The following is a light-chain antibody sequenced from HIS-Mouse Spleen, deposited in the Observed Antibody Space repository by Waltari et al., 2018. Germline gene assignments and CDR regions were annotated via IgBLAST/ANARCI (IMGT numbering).Light chain of an antibody. CDR3: CSYAGSSTFEV. CDR2: EGS. J-gene: IGLJ2*01. Sequence: QSAMTQPASVSGSPGQSITISCTGPSRDVGSYNLVSWYQQHPAKAPKLMIYEGSKRPSGVSNRFSGSKSGNTASLTISGLQAEDEADYYCCSYAGSSTFEVFGGGTKLTVL. CDR1: SRDVGSYNL. V-gene: IGLV2-23*03.